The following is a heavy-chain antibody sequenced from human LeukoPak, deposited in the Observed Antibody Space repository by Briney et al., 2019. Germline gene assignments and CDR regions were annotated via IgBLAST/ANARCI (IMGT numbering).Heavy chain of an antibody. J-gene: IGHJ4*02. CDR1: GFTFSSYA. V-gene: IGHV3-30*18. D-gene: IGHD6-19*01. CDR3: AKADHPMSSSGWYYFDY. Sequence: GGSLRLSCAASGFTFSSYAMSWVRQAPGKGLEWVAVISYDGSNKYYADSVKGRFTISRDNSKNTLYLQMNSLRAEDTAVYYCAKADHPMSSSGWYYFDYWGQGTLVTVSS. CDR2: ISYDGSNK.